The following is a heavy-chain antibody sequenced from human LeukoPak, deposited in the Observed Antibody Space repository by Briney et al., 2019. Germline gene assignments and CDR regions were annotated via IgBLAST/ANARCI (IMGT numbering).Heavy chain of an antibody. D-gene: IGHD2-15*01. CDR1: GFTFSSYA. CDR2: ISGSGGST. J-gene: IGHJ3*02. Sequence: PGGSLRLSCAASGFTFSSYAMSWVRQAPGKGLEWVPAISGSGGSTYYADSVKGRFTISRDNSKNTLYLQMNSLRAEDTAVYYCAGRGYCSGGSCYSDMMAFDIWGQGTMVTVSS. CDR3: AGRGYCSGGSCYSDMMAFDI. V-gene: IGHV3-23*01.